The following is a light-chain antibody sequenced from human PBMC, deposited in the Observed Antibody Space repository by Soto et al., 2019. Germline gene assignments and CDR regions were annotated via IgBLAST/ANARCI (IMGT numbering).Light chain of an antibody. V-gene: IGKV3-15*01. CDR3: QQYNNWPQT. Sequence: VLTQSPATLSVSPGERATLSCRASQSVATNLAWYQQRPGQAPRLLIYGASKRATGLPARFSGSGSGTEFTLTITSLQSEDFAVYYCQQYNNWPQTFGQGTKVDIK. J-gene: IGKJ1*01. CDR2: GAS. CDR1: QSVATN.